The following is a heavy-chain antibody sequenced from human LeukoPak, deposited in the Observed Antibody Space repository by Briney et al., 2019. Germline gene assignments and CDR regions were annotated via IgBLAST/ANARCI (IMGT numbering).Heavy chain of an antibody. CDR2: IWYDGSNK. CDR1: GFTSSSYG. V-gene: IGHV3-33*01. J-gene: IGHJ4*02. Sequence: GGSLRLSCAASGFTSSSYGMHWVRQAPGKGLEWVAVIWYDGSNKYYADSVKGRFTISRDNSKNTLYLQMNSLRAEDTAVYYCARGGWELLESLDYWGQGTLVTVSS. CDR3: ARGGWELLESLDY. D-gene: IGHD1-26*01.